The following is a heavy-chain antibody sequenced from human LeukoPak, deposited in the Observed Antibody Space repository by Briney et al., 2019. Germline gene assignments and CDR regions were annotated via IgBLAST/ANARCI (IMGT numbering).Heavy chain of an antibody. D-gene: IGHD5-12*01. CDR2: IYTSGST. V-gene: IGHV4-61*02. J-gene: IGHJ6*03. Sequence: PSETLSLTCTVSGGSISSGSYYWSWIRQPAGKGLEWIGRIYTSGSTNYNPSLKSRVTISVDTSKNQFSLKLSSVTAADTAVYYCARVRRVVATISYYYYYMDVWGKGTTVTISS. CDR3: ARVRRVVATISYYYYYMDV. CDR1: GGSISSGSYY.